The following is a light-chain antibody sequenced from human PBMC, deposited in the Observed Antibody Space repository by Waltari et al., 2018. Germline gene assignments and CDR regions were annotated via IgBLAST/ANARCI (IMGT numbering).Light chain of an antibody. V-gene: IGLV2-11*01. CDR3: CSYAGTYRWV. Sequence: QPRSVSGSPGQSVTISCTGTSSNVGTYNYVSWYQQLPGKAPKLMIADVFKRPSGVPDRFSGSKSGYTASLTISGLQAEDEADYYCCSYAGTYRWVFGGGTKVTVL. CDR2: DVF. CDR1: SSNVGTYNY. J-gene: IGLJ3*02.